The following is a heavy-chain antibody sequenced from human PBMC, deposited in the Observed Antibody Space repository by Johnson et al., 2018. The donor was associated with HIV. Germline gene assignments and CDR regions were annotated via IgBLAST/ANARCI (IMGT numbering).Heavy chain of an antibody. Sequence: VQLVESGGGLVQPGGSLRLSCAASGFTFSTSWMSWVRQAPGKGLGWVANINQDGVEKYYADSVKGRFTISRDNSKNTLYLQMNRLRAEDTAVYYCGRWVMVRGVIITPMLLISGRDIPGQDPRGVVGSFDMWGQGTMVTVS. CDR3: GRWVMVRGVIITPMLLISGRDIPGQDPRGVVGSFDM. CDR1: GFTFSTSW. CDR2: INQDGVEK. V-gene: IGHV3-7*05. J-gene: IGHJ3*02. D-gene: IGHD3-10*01.